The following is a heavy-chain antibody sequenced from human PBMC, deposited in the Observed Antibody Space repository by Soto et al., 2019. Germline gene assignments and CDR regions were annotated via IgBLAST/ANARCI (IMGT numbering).Heavy chain of an antibody. CDR1: RFTFSSYS. J-gene: IGHJ5*02. CDR2: ISVSGGST. CDR3: AKLSMNSKNWFDP. Sequence: EVQLLESGGGLVQPGGSLRLSCAVSRFTFSSYSFSWVRQPPGKGLEWIARISVSGGSTHYADSVKGRFTVSRDNSKNTLYIQMNNMRAEDTAVYYCAKLSMNSKNWFDPWGQGTLVTVSS. D-gene: IGHD6-13*01. V-gene: IGHV3-23*01.